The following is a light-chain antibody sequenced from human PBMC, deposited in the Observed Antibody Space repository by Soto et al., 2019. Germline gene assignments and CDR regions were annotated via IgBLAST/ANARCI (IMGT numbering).Light chain of an antibody. CDR1: SSDVGSNNV. Sequence: QSALTQPASVSGSPGQSITISCTATSSDVGSNNVVSWYQQHPGKAPKLMIYDGNKRPSGVSNRFSGSKSGNTASLAIAGLQAEDEADYYCCSSAGSSISGVFGGGTQLTVL. V-gene: IGLV2-23*01. J-gene: IGLJ3*02. CDR2: DGN. CDR3: CSSAGSSISGV.